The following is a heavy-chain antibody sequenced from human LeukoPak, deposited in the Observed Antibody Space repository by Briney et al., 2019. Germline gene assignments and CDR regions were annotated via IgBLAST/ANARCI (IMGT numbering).Heavy chain of an antibody. CDR1: GGSISTYY. CDR3: ARRAGSSWFFDY. CDR2: IYSSGSA. Sequence: PSETLSLTCTVSGGSISTYYWKWIRQPAGQGLEWIGHIYSSGSANYNPSLKSRVTMSVDTSKSQFSLRLTSVTAADTAVYYCARRAGSSWFFDYWGQGILVTVSS. J-gene: IGHJ4*02. D-gene: IGHD6-13*01. V-gene: IGHV4-4*07.